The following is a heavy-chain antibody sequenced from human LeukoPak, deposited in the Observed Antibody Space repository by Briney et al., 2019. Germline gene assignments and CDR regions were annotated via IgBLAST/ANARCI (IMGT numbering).Heavy chain of an antibody. D-gene: IGHD3-3*01. CDR1: GGSISSSSYY. Sequence: PSETLSLTCTVSGGSISSSSYYWGWIRQPPGKGLEWIGSIYYSGSTYYNPSLKSRVTISVDTSKNQFSLKLSSVTAADTAVYYCARGSSVLRFLEWFYHNWFDPWGQGTLVTVSS. CDR3: ARGSSVLRFLEWFYHNWFDP. V-gene: IGHV4-39*07. J-gene: IGHJ5*02. CDR2: IYYSGST.